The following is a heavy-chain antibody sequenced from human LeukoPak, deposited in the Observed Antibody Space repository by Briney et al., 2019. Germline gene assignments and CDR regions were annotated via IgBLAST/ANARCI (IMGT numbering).Heavy chain of an antibody. CDR3: AFSGSYSPGY. CDR2: ISGSGGST. CDR1: GFTFSSYG. Sequence: GGSLRLSCAASGFTFSSYGMSWVRQAPGKGLEWVSAISGSGGSTYYADSVKGRFTISRDNAKNSLYLQMNSLRAEDTAVYYCAFSGSYSPGYWGQGTLVTVSS. V-gene: IGHV3-23*01. J-gene: IGHJ4*02. D-gene: IGHD1-26*01.